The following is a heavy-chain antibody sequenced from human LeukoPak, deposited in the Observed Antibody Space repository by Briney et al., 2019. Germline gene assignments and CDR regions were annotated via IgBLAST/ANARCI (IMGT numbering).Heavy chain of an antibody. CDR3: ARDFLPPHYTATIRPDWYFDL. V-gene: IGHV4-59*01. D-gene: IGHD5-12*01. Sequence: MTSETLSLTCTVSGGSISGNYWSWIRQPPGEGLEWIGNIYYSGTTSYNPSLESRVIISVDTSKNQFSLKLSSVTAADTAVYYCARDFLPPHYTATIRPDWYFDLWGRGTLVTVSS. J-gene: IGHJ2*01. CDR2: IYYSGTT. CDR1: GGSISGNY.